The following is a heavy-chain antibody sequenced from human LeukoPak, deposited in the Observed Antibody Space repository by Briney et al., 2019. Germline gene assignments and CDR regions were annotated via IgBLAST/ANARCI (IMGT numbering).Heavy chain of an antibody. CDR1: GFTLSGAW. Sequence: PGGSLRLSCAASGFTLSGAWMHWVRQDPGKGLVWVSLIKSDGSAIYADSVKGRFTISRDNAKSTVYLQMNSLRAEDTAVYYCARDYYYSVDYWGQGTLVTVSS. CDR3: ARDYYYSVDY. CDR2: IKSDGSA. V-gene: IGHV3-74*01. J-gene: IGHJ4*02. D-gene: IGHD3-22*01.